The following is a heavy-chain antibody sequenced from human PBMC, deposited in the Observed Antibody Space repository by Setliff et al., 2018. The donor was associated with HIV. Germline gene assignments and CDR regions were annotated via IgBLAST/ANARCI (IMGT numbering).Heavy chain of an antibody. CDR2: MNPNSGNT. Sequence: ASVKVSCKASGYTFTSYDINWVRQATGQGLEWMGWMNPNSGNTGYAQRFEGRVTMTSDTSTKTVYMELSSLRSEDTAVYTCAREYHTTATDTRVANYFDYWGQGTLVTVSS. CDR3: AREYHTTATDTRVANYFDY. CDR1: GYTFTSYD. D-gene: IGHD6-13*01. J-gene: IGHJ4*02. V-gene: IGHV1-8*01.